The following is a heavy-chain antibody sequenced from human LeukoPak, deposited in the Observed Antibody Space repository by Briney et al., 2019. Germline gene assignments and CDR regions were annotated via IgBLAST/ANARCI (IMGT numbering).Heavy chain of an antibody. CDR3: ARSIVVVVAATSWFDP. J-gene: IGHJ5*02. Sequence: ASVKVSCKASGGTFSSYAISWVRQVPGQGLEWMGRIIPIFGTANYAQKFQGRVTITTDESTSTAYMELSSLRSEDTAVYYCARSIVVVVAATSWFDPWGQGTLVTVSS. V-gene: IGHV1-69*05. D-gene: IGHD2-15*01. CDR1: GGTFSSYA. CDR2: IIPIFGTA.